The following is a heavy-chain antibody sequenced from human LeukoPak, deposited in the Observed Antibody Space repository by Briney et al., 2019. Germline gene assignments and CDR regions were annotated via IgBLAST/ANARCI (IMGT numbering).Heavy chain of an antibody. V-gene: IGHV3-74*01. CDR3: ASGYGDYAFDI. D-gene: IGHD4-17*01. CDR2: INSDGSTT. J-gene: IGHJ3*02. CDR1: GLPFSGYG. Sequence: GGSLRLSCAASGLPFSGYGMHWVRQAPGKGLMWVSRINSDGSTTSYADSVKGRFTISRDNAKNTLYLQMNCLRAEDTAVYYCASGYGDYAFDIWGQGTMVTVSS.